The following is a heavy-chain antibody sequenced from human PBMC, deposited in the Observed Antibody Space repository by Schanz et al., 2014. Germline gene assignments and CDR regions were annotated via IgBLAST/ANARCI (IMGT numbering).Heavy chain of an antibody. CDR1: GGTFSSYA. J-gene: IGHJ3*02. CDR2: IIPILGME. Sequence: QVQLVQSGAEVKKPGSSVKVSCKASGGTFSSYAFSWVRQAPGQGLGWMGKIIPILGMENYAQKFQGRVTITADISTSTAYMDLSSLRSDDTAVYYCARDIQYHYDTSGPVGAFDIWGQGTVVTVSS. D-gene: IGHD3-22*01. V-gene: IGHV1-69*04. CDR3: ARDIQYHYDTSGPVGAFDI.